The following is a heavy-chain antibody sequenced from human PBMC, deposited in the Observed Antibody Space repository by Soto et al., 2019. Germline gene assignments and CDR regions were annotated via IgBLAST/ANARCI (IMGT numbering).Heavy chain of an antibody. CDR2: INSGGSSI. V-gene: IGHV3-48*03. Sequence: EVQLVESGGGLVQPGGSLRLSCAASGFTFSSYEMDWVRQAPGKGLEWVAYINSGGSSIYYGDSVKGRFTISRDNAKNSLYLQMNSLRAEDTAVYYCAKEKSVRYSGYDAFDIWGQGTMVTVS. CDR1: GFTFSSYE. J-gene: IGHJ3*02. CDR3: AKEKSVRYSGYDAFDI. D-gene: IGHD5-12*01.